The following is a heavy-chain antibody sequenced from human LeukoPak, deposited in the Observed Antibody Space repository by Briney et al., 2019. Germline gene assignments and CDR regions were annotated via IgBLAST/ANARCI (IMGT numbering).Heavy chain of an antibody. Sequence: GAALEISCKGSGSSFTSYWIGWVRQLPGKGLGWVGVSDPGDSDTRYSPSFQGQVTISADKPISTAYLQWSSLKASDTAMYYCARQLSSGWSVADYWGQGTLVTVSS. CDR3: ARQLSSGWSVADY. J-gene: IGHJ4*02. CDR1: GSSFTSYW. D-gene: IGHD6-19*01. CDR2: SDPGDSDT. V-gene: IGHV5-51*01.